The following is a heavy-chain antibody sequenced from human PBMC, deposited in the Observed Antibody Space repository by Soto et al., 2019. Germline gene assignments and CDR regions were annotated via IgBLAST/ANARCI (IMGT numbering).Heavy chain of an antibody. D-gene: IGHD3-22*01. CDR2: IYYSGST. Sequence: SETLSLTCAVSGGSISSGGYSWSWIRQPPGKGLEWIGYIYYSGSTYYNPSLKSRVTMSVDTSKNQFSLKLSSVTAVDTAVYYCARSLTYYYDSSGYGDAFDIWGQGTMVTVSS. CDR1: GGSISSGGYS. J-gene: IGHJ3*02. CDR3: ARSLTYYYDSSGYGDAFDI. V-gene: IGHV4-30-2*01.